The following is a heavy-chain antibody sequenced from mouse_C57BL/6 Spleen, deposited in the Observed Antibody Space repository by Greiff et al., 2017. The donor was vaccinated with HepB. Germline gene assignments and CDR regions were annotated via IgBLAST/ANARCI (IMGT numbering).Heavy chain of an antibody. CDR2: IRSKSNNYAT. CDR1: GFSFNTYA. J-gene: IGHJ4*01. CDR3: VSVVHYYAMDY. Sequence: EVQVVESGGGLVQPKGSLKLSCAASGFSFNTYAMNWVRQAPGKGLEWVARIRSKSNNYATYYADSVKDRFTISRDDSESMLYLQMNNLKTEDTAMYYCVSVVHYYAMDYWGQGTSVTVSS. D-gene: IGHD1-1*01. V-gene: IGHV10-1*01.